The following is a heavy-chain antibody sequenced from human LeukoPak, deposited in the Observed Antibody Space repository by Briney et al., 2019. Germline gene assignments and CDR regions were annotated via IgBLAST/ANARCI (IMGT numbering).Heavy chain of an antibody. V-gene: IGHV1-8*03. CDR1: GYTFTSYD. D-gene: IGHD3-3*02. Sequence: ASVKVSCKASGYTFTSYDINWVRQATGQGLEWMGWMNPNSGNTGYAQKSQGRVTITRNTSISTAYMELSSLRSEDTAVYYCARVSTRIFGVPKGYNWFDPWGQGTLVTVSS. CDR2: MNPNSGNT. J-gene: IGHJ5*02. CDR3: ARVSTRIFGVPKGYNWFDP.